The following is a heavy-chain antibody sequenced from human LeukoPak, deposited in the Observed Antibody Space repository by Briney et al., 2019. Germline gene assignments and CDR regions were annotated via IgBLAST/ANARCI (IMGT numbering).Heavy chain of an antibody. CDR2: ITPFNGNT. CDR1: GYTFTYRY. D-gene: IGHD4-23*01. CDR3: AITTVVTPYGGGDYYMDV. V-gene: IGHV1-45*02. Sequence: GASVKVSSKASGYTFTYRYLHWVRQAPGQALEWMGWITPFNGNTNYAQKFQDRVTITRDRSMSTAYMELSSLRSEDTAMYYCAITTVVTPYGGGDYYMDVWGKGTTVTVSS. J-gene: IGHJ6*03.